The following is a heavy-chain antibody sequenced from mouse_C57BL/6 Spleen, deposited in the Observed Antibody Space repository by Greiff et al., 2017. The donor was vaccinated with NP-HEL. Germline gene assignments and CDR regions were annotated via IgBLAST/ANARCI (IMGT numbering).Heavy chain of an antibody. V-gene: IGHV5-12*01. D-gene: IGHD4-1*01. CDR2: ISNGGGST. Sequence: EVKLVESGGGLVQPGGSLKLSCAASGFTFSDYYMYWVRQTPEKRLEWVAYISNGGGSTYYPDTVKGRFTISRDNAKNTLYLQLSRLKSEDTAMCYCARRGGWDGFDYWGQGTTLTVSS. CDR1: GFTFSDYY. CDR3: ARRGGWDGFDY. J-gene: IGHJ2*01.